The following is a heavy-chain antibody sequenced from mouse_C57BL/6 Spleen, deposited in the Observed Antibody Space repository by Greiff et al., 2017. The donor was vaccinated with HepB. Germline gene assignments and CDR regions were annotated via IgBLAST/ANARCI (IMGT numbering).Heavy chain of an antibody. CDR3: ARSPVVASDY. CDR1: GSTFPDYY. V-gene: IGHV1-26*01. CDR2: INPNNGGT. Sequence: LVKPGASVKISCKASGSTFPDYYMNWVKQSHGKSLEWIGDINPNNGGTSYNQKFKGKATLTVDKSSSTAYMELRSLTSEDSAVYYCARSPVVASDYWGQGTTLTVSS. D-gene: IGHD1-1*01. J-gene: IGHJ2*01.